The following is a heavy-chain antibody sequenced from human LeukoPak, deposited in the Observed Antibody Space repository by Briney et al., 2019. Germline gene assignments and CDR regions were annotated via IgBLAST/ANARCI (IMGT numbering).Heavy chain of an antibody. V-gene: IGHV3-7*01. CDR2: IKTDGSQK. CDR1: GFTFNKYW. Sequence: GGSLRLSCAASGFTFNKYWMTWVRQAPGKGLEWVATIKTDGSQKYYVDSVKGRFSISRDNANNSLYLQMNSLRAEDTAVYYCARFALKTPPTDWGQGTLVTVSS. CDR3: ARFALKTPPTD. J-gene: IGHJ4*02.